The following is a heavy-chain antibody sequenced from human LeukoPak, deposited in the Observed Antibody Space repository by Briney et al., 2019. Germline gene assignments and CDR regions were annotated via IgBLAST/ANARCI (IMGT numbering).Heavy chain of an antibody. CDR1: VYTFTIYG. D-gene: IGHD6-19*01. Sequence: GASVTVSFTSSVYTFTIYGISWVRQAPGQGLEWMGWISAYNGNTNYAQKLQGRVTMTTDTSTSTAYMELRSLRSDDTAVYYCALYSSGWPDYWGQGTLVTVSS. CDR3: ALYSSGWPDY. V-gene: IGHV1-18*01. J-gene: IGHJ4*02. CDR2: ISAYNGNT.